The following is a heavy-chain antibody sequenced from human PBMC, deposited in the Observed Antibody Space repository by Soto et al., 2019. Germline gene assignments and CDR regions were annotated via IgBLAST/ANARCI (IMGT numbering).Heavy chain of an antibody. V-gene: IGHV3-7*03. CDR2: IKKDGSEA. CDR1: GFTFNTYW. CDR3: VGGAGWKSEH. D-gene: IGHD1-1*01. J-gene: IGHJ4*02. Sequence: EVQLVESGGGLVQPGGSLRLSCAASGFTFNTYWMNWVRQAPGMGLEWLAIIKKDGSEAHYLDSVKGRFTISRDNAQNSLFLQMNSLRADDTAVYFCVGGAGWKSEHWGRGTLVTVSS.